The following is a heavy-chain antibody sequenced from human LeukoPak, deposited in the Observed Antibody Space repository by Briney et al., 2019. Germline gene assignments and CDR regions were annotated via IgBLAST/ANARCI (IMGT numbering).Heavy chain of an antibody. D-gene: IGHD4-23*01. CDR1: GFTFSSYA. J-gene: IGHJ3*02. Sequence: GGSLRLSCAASGFTFSSYAMSWVRQAPGKGLEWVSAISGSGGSTYYADSVKGRFTISRDNSKNTLYLQMNSLRAEGTAVYYCAKGFAAVVRAFDIWGQGTMVTVSS. CDR3: AKGFAAVVRAFDI. V-gene: IGHV3-23*01. CDR2: ISGSGGST.